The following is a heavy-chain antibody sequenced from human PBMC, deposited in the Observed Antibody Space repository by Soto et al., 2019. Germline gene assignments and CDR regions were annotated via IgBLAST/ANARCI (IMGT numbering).Heavy chain of an antibody. J-gene: IGHJ4*02. CDR3: AMTGGYCSSTSCYPFDY. CDR2: IIPIFGTA. Sequence: QVQLVQSGAEVKKPGSSVKVSCKASGGTFSSYAISWVRQAPGQGLEWMGGIIPIFGTANCAQKFQGRVTITADESTSTAYMELSSLRSEDTAVYYCAMTGGYCSSTSCYPFDYWGQGTLVTVSS. V-gene: IGHV1-69*01. CDR1: GGTFSSYA. D-gene: IGHD2-2*01.